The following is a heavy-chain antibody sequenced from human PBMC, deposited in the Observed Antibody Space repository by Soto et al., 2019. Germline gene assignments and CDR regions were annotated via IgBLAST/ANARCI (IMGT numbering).Heavy chain of an antibody. D-gene: IGHD3-10*01. Sequence: QVQLVQSGAEVKKPGSSVKVSCKVSGGTFSSYRFSWVRQAPGQGLEWMGGITPVFGTPDYAQKFQGRVTVTAARSTNTAYMELGRLTSEDTAVYYCARDLPSLEVRSYGMDVWGQGTTVTVSS. J-gene: IGHJ6*02. CDR3: ARDLPSLEVRSYGMDV. CDR1: GGTFSSYR. V-gene: IGHV1-69*06. CDR2: ITPVFGTP.